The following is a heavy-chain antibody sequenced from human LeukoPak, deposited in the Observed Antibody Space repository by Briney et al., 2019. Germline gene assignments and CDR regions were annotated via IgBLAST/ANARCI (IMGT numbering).Heavy chain of an antibody. J-gene: IGHJ4*02. CDR3: ARAAAGREYFDY. CDR1: GFTVSSNY. CDR2: ISSSGSTI. V-gene: IGHV3-11*01. D-gene: IGHD6-13*01. Sequence: KTGGSLRLSCAASGFTVSSNYMSWIRQAPGKGLEWVSYISSSGSTIYYADSVKGRFTISRDNAKNSLYLQMNSLRAEDTAVYYCARAAAGREYFDYWGQGTLVTVSS.